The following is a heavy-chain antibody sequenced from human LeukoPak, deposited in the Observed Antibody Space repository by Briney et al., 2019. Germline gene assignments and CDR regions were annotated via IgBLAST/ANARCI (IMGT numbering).Heavy chain of an antibody. V-gene: IGHV4-39*01. CDR2: IYYSGST. CDR1: GGSISSSSYY. Sequence: PSXTLSLTCTVSGGSISSSSYYWGWIRQPPGKGLEWIGSIYYSGSTYYNPSLKSRVTISVDTSKNQFSLKLSSVTAADTAVYYCARLKWSYYFDYWGQGTLVTVSS. CDR3: ARLKWSYYFDY. D-gene: IGHD2-15*01. J-gene: IGHJ4*02.